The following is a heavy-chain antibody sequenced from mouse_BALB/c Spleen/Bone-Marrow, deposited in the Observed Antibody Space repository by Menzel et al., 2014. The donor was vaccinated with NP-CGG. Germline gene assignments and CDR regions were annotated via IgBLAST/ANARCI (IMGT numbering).Heavy chain of an antibody. V-gene: IGHV1-14*01. D-gene: IGHD2-2*01. CDR1: GYTFTSYV. J-gene: IGHJ1*01. CDR2: INPYNDGT. Sequence: VQLQQPGPELVKPGASVKMSCKASGYTFTSYVMRWVKQKPGQGLEWIGNINPYNDGTKYNEKFKGEATLTSDKFSSTAYMELGSLTSEDSAVYYCARSLYGFDWYFDVWGAGTTVTVSS. CDR3: ARSLYGFDWYFDV.